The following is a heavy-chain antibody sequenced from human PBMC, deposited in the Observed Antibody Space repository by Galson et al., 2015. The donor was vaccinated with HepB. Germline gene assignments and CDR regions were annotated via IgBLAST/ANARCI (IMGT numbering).Heavy chain of an antibody. V-gene: IGHV3-33*01. CDR2: IWSDEINK. CDR3: ARWSEYGDQHYYHYYYMDV. D-gene: IGHD4-17*01. Sequence: LRLSCAASGFTFSSYGMHWVRQAPGKGLEWVVVIWSDEINKYYADSVQGRFTISRDNSKNTLYLQMNTLRAEDTAVYYCARWSEYGDQHYYHYYYMDVWGKGTTVIVSS. CDR1: GFTFSSYG. J-gene: IGHJ6*03.